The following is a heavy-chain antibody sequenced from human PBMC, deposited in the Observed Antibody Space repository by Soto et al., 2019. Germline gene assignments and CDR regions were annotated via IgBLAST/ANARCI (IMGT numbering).Heavy chain of an antibody. D-gene: IGHD3-22*01. Sequence: GGSLRLSCAASGFTFKDYYLTWIRQVPGKGLEWVAYISNGFYTTYADSVKGRFTISRDNANNSLFLQMNNLRPEDTAVYYCVRDKYGESSGFYIFWGQGTLVTVSS. CDR1: GFTFKDYY. V-gene: IGHV3-11*06. CDR2: ISNGFYT. CDR3: VRDKYGESSGFYIF. J-gene: IGHJ4*02.